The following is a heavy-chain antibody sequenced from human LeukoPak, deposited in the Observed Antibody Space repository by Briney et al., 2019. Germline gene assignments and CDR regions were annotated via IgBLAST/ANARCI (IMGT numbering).Heavy chain of an antibody. Sequence: SQTLSLTCTVSGGSISSGDYYWSWIRQPPGKGLEWIGYIYYGGSTYYNPSLKSRVTISVDTSKNQFSLKLSSVTAADTAVYYCARGVGVPAAISFDYWGQGTLVTVSS. D-gene: IGHD2-2*02. CDR2: IYYGGST. V-gene: IGHV4-30-4*01. CDR3: ARGVGVPAAISFDY. J-gene: IGHJ4*02. CDR1: GGSISSGDYY.